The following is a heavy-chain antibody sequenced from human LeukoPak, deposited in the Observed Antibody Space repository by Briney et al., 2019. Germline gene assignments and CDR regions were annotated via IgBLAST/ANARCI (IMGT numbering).Heavy chain of an antibody. D-gene: IGHD1-26*01. CDR1: GGSFSDYF. CDR2: ISHSGST. Sequence: SETLSLTCAVYGGSFSDYFWSWIRQPPGKGLEWIGEISHSGSTTYNPSLRSRVTISGDTSKKQFSLKLSSVTAADTAVYYCARYAGATSSFHYWGQGTLVTVSS. J-gene: IGHJ4*02. CDR3: ARYAGATSSFHY. V-gene: IGHV4-34*01.